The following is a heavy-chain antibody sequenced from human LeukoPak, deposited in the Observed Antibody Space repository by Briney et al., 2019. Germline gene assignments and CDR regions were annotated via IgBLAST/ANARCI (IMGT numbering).Heavy chain of an antibody. CDR1: GGSISSGGYY. V-gene: IGHV4-61*08. CDR3: ARAYYDFWSGPRGYYYYGMDV. Sequence: SETLSLTCTVSGGSISSGGYYWSWIRQHPGKGLEWIGYIYYSGSTNYNPSLKSRVTISVDTSKNQFSLKLSSVTAADTAVYYCARAYYDFWSGPRGYYYYGMDVWGQGTTVTVSS. CDR2: IYYSGST. J-gene: IGHJ6*02. D-gene: IGHD3-3*01.